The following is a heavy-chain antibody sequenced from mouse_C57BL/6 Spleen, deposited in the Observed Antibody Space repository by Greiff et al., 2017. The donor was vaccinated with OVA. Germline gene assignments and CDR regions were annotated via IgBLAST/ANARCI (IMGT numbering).Heavy chain of an antibody. CDR2: INYDGSST. CDR3: ARVRSNYPYYFDY. J-gene: IGHJ2*01. D-gene: IGHD2-5*01. V-gene: IGHV5-16*01. CDR1: GFTFSDYY. Sequence: EVKLVESEGGLVQPGSSMKLSCTASGFTFSDYYMAWVRQVPEKGLEWVANINYDGSSTYYLDSLKSRFIISRDNAKNILYLQMSSLKSEDTATYYCARVRSNYPYYFDYWGQGTTLTVSS.